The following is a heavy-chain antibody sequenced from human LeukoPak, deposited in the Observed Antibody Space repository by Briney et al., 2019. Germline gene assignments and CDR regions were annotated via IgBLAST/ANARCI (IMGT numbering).Heavy chain of an antibody. CDR1: GFTFSSCA. CDR3: AKDPIVFNSGDYYLGAFNI. Sequence: GGSLRLSCEASGFTFSSCALSWVGQAPRKGLQWVSAISGGGGKTWYADSVKGRFTISRDNSKNTLYLQMNSLRAEDTALYYCAKDPIVFNSGDYYLGAFNIWGQGAMVTVSS. D-gene: IGHD2-21*02. CDR2: ISGGGGKT. V-gene: IGHV3-23*01. J-gene: IGHJ3*02.